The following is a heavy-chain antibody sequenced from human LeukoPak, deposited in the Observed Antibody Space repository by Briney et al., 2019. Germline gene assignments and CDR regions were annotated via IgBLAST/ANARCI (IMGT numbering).Heavy chain of an antibody. Sequence: GGSLRLSCAGSGFTFSSYGMHWVRQAPGKGLEWVAVISYDGSNKYYADSVKGRFTISRDNSKNTLYLQMNSLRAEDTAVYYCAKEIADYDILTGYYYYYGMDVWGQGTTVTVSS. D-gene: IGHD3-9*01. CDR3: AKEIADYDILTGYYYYYGMDV. J-gene: IGHJ6*02. CDR2: ISYDGSNK. V-gene: IGHV3-30*18. CDR1: GFTFSSYG.